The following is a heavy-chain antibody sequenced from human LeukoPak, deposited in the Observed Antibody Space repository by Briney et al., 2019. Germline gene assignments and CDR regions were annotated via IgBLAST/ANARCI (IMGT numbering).Heavy chain of an antibody. Sequence: SGGSLRLSCAASGFTFDDYAMHWVRQAPGKGLEWVSGISWNSGSIGYADSVKGRFTISRDNAKNSLYLQMNSLRAEDTAVYYCASRWSGTPGNWGQGTLVTVSS. CDR1: GFTFDDYA. D-gene: IGHD3-3*01. V-gene: IGHV3-9*01. J-gene: IGHJ4*02. CDR2: ISWNSGSI. CDR3: ASRWSGTPGN.